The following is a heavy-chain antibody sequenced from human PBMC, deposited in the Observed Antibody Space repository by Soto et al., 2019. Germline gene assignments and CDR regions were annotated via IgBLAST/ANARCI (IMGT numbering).Heavy chain of an antibody. CDR2: IGYDGGIE. CDR1: GFTFSSYA. CDR3: ARVNGGNSGANDY. J-gene: IGHJ4*02. V-gene: IGHV3-30-3*01. Sequence: QVQLVESGGGVVQPGRSLRLSCAASGFTFSSYAMHWVRQAPGKGLEWVAVIGYDGGIEDYADSVKGRFTISRDTSKNTLYLQMNSLRTEDTAVYYCARVNGGNSGANDYWGQGTLVTVSS. D-gene: IGHD2-21*02.